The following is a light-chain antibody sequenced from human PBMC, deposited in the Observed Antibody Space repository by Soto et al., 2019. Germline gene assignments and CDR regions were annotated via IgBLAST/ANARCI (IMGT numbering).Light chain of an antibody. CDR1: LSITTC. J-gene: IGKJ1*01. V-gene: IGKV1-5*01. Sequence: DIQMTQSPSTLSASVGERVVITCRAGLSITTCLAWYQQKPGKAPKLLIYDASSWDTGVPARFSGSGSGTDFTLTISSLQPEDFATYYCQQYNSDPETFGQGTKVDIK. CDR3: QQYNSDPET. CDR2: DAS.